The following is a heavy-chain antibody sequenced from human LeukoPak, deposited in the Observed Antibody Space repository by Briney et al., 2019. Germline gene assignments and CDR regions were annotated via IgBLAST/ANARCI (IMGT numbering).Heavy chain of an antibody. CDR2: ISGSGGTT. Sequence: GGSLRLSCAASGFTFSGSAMNWVRQAPGKGLEWVSGISGSGGTTYYADSVKGRFTISRDNSKNTVYLQINSLRAEDTAVYYCAKWTRTIVVVITSIAFDIWGQGTMVTVSS. J-gene: IGHJ3*02. V-gene: IGHV3-23*01. D-gene: IGHD3-22*01. CDR3: AKWTRTIVVVITSIAFDI. CDR1: GFTFSGSA.